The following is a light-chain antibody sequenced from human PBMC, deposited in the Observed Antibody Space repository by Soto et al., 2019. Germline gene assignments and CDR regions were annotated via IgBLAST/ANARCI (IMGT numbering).Light chain of an antibody. CDR1: SSNIGAGYD. J-gene: IGLJ3*02. CDR2: GNS. V-gene: IGLV1-40*01. CDR3: QSYDSSLSGSV. Sequence: QSVLTQPPSVSGAPGQRVTISCTGSSSNIGAGYDVHWYQQLPGTAPKLLIYGNSNRPSGVPDRFSGSKSDPSASLALTGLQAEDEADYDCQSYDSSLSGSVFGGGTKLTVL.